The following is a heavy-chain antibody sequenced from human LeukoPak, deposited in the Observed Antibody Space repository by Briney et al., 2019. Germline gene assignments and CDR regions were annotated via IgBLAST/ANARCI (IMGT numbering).Heavy chain of an antibody. CDR2: ISGSGGST. J-gene: IGHJ4*02. Sequence: TGGSLRLSCAASGFTFSSYGMSWVRQAPGKGLEWVSGISGSGGSTYYADSVKGRFTISRDNSKNTLYLQMNSLRAEDTAVYYCAKDRVGGGDCPDYWGQGTLVTVSS. CDR3: AKDRVGGGDCPDY. CDR1: GFTFSSYG. V-gene: IGHV3-23*01. D-gene: IGHD2-21*02.